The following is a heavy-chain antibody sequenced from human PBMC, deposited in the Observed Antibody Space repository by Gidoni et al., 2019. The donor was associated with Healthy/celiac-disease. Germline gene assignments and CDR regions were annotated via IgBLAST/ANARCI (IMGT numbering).Heavy chain of an antibody. V-gene: IGHV3-30*02. D-gene: IGHD2-15*01. CDR1: GCTFSSYG. Sequence: QVQLVESGGGVVHPGGSLRLSCAASGCTFSSYGMDWVRQSPGKWLEWGTFIRYDVSNKYYADSVKCRFTISRDNSNITLYLQMNSLRAEDTAVYYSAKLASPFDYWGQGTLVTVSS. CDR2: IRYDVSNK. J-gene: IGHJ4*02. CDR3: AKLASPFDY.